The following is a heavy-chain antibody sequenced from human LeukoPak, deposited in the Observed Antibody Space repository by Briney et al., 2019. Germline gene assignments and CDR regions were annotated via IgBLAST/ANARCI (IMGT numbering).Heavy chain of an antibody. CDR1: GFTFSIYG. CDR3: ARGNGDCRSSSCHLDFDY. J-gene: IGHJ4*02. Sequence: GRSLRLSCAASGFTFSIYGMHWVRQAPGKGLEWVALILNDGSNAYYADSVKGQFTISRDNSKNTLYLHMNSLRGEDTAVYFCARGNGDCRSSSCHLDFDYWGQGTLVTVSS. CDR2: ILNDGSNA. D-gene: IGHD2-2*01. V-gene: IGHV3-33*05.